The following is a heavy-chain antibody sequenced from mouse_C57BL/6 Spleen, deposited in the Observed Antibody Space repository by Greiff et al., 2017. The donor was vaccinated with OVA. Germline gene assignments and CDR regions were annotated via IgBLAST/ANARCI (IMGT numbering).Heavy chain of an antibody. Sequence: VQLQQSGPELVKPGASVKISCKASGYAFSSSWMNWVKQRPGKGLEWIGRIYPGDGDTNYNGKFKGKATLTADKSSSTAYMQLSSLTSEDSAVYFCAREDYYYGSSYVDYWGQGTTLTVSS. CDR3: AREDYYYGSSYVDY. J-gene: IGHJ2*01. CDR1: GYAFSSSW. CDR2: IYPGDGDT. V-gene: IGHV1-82*01. D-gene: IGHD1-1*01.